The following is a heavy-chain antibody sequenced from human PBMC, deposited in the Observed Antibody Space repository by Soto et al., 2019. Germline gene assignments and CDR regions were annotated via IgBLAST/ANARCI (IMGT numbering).Heavy chain of an antibody. Sequence: GGSLRLSCAASGFTFDDYAMHWGRQAPGKGLEWVSGISWNSGSIGYADSVKGRFTISRDNAKNSLYLQMNSLRAEDTALYYCAKDQSDYDILTGSFDAFDIWGRGTMVTVSS. V-gene: IGHV3-9*01. J-gene: IGHJ3*02. CDR1: GFTFDDYA. D-gene: IGHD3-9*01. CDR3: AKDQSDYDILTGSFDAFDI. CDR2: ISWNSGSI.